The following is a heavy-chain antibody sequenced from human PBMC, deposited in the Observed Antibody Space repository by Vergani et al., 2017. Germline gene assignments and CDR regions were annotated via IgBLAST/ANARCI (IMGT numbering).Heavy chain of an antibody. CDR3: ARGSGSYRFGLCYFDY. CDR2: ISGSGGST. CDR1: GFTFSSYA. V-gene: IGHV3-23*01. J-gene: IGHJ4*02. Sequence: EVQLLESGGGLVQPGGSLRLSCAASGFTFSSYAMSWVRQAPGKGLEWVSAISGSGGSTYYADSVKGRFTISRDNSKNTLYLQMNSLRAEDTAVYYCARGSGSYRFGLCYFDYWGQGTLVTVSS. D-gene: IGHD1-26*01.